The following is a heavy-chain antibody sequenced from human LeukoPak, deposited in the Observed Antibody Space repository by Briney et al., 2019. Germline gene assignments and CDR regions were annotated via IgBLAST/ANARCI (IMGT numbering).Heavy chain of an antibody. D-gene: IGHD6-19*01. CDR1: GFTFGNYW. Sequence: GESLRLSCVASGFTFGNYWMTWVRQAPGKGLEWMASIKTDGSETYYVDSVKGRFAISRDNAKNSLYLQMNSLRAEDTAVYYCARAVADLSRDWGQGTLVTVSS. CDR3: ARAVADLSRD. J-gene: IGHJ4*02. V-gene: IGHV3-7*01. CDR2: IKTDGSET.